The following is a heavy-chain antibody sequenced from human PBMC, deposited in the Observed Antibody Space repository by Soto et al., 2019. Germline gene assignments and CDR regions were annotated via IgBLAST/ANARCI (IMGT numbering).Heavy chain of an antibody. CDR1: GGSITSGDYN. Sequence: PSETLSLTCTVSGGSITSGDYNWSWIRQHPGKGLEWIGYIYYSGSTYYNPSLKSRITISVDTSKNQFSLKLSSVTAADTAVYYCARDQYSGFQFHYWGQGTLVTVSS. CDR2: IYYSGST. CDR3: ARDQYSGFQFHY. V-gene: IGHV4-31*03. D-gene: IGHD5-12*01. J-gene: IGHJ4*02.